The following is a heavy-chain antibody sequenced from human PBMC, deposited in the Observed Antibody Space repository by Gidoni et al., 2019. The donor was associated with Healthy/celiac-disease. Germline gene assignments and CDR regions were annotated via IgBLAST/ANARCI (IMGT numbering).Heavy chain of an antibody. CDR2: INHSGST. V-gene: IGHV4-34*01. Sequence: QVQLQQWGAGLLQPSATLSLTCAVYGGSFSGYYWSWIRQPPGKGLEWIGEINHSGSTNYNPSLKSRVTISVDTSKNQFSHKLSSVTAADTAVYYCARGHYDFWSGYYTSRYYGMDVWGQGTTVTVSS. CDR1: GGSFSGYY. CDR3: ARGHYDFWSGYYTSRYYGMDV. J-gene: IGHJ6*02. D-gene: IGHD3-3*01.